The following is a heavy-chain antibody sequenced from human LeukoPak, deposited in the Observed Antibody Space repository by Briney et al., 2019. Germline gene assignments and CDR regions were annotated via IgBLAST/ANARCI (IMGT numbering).Heavy chain of an antibody. D-gene: IGHD6-13*01. CDR3: AKAPYSSSWYYFDY. CDR1: GFTFSSYA. J-gene: IGHJ4*02. V-gene: IGHV3-23*01. CDR2: ISGSGGGT. Sequence: GGSLRLSCAASGFTFSSYAMSWVRQAPGKGLEWVSAISGSGGGTYYADSVKGRFTISRDNSKNTLYLQMNSLRAEDTAVYYCAKAPYSSSWYYFDYWGQGTLVAVSS.